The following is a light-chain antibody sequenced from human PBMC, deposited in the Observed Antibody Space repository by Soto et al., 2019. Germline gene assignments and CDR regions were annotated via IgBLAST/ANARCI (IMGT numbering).Light chain of an antibody. J-gene: IGKJ2*01. CDR3: QQYNNWPPYT. V-gene: IGKV3-15*01. CDR2: GAS. Sequence: EIVMTQSPATLSVSAGERATLSRRASQSVNSDLAWYQQKAGQAPRLLIYGASTRATDIPDRFSGSGSGTEFTLTISSPQSEDFAVYYCQQYNNWPPYTFGQGT. CDR1: QSVNSD.